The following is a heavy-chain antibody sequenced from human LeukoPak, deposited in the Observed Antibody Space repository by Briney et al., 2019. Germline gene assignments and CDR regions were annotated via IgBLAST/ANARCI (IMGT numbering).Heavy chain of an antibody. D-gene: IGHD4-17*01. CDR1: GFTFDDYA. CDR2: ISWNSGSI. Sequence: GGSLRLSCAASGFTFDDYAMHWVRQAPGKGLEWVSGISWNSGSIGYADSVKGRFTISRDNAKNSLYLQMNSLRAEDTAVYYCARERYGDSYDYWGQGTLVSVSS. J-gene: IGHJ4*02. CDR3: ARERYGDSYDY. V-gene: IGHV3-9*01.